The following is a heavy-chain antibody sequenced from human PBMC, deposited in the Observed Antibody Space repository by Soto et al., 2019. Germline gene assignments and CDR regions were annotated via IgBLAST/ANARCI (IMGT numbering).Heavy chain of an antibody. CDR2: INADNGNT. J-gene: IGHJ4*02. Sequence: ASVKVSCKASGYTFNDYAMHWVRQAPGQRPEWVGWINADNGNTKYSQKFQGRVTITRDTSASTAYMEVSSLRSEDTAVYYCARRGDCSRTNFSLDYWGQGTLVTVSS. CDR1: GYTFNDYA. V-gene: IGHV1-3*01. D-gene: IGHD2-2*01. CDR3: ARRGDCSRTNFSLDY.